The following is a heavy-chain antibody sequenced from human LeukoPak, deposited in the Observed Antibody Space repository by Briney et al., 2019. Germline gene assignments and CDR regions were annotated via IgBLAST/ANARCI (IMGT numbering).Heavy chain of an antibody. Sequence: GGSLRLSCAASGFTFSSYAMSWVRQAPGKGLEWVSAISGSGGSTYYADSVKGRFTISRDNSKNTLYLQMNSLRAEDTAVYYCARHLQPDYYYYMDVWGKGTTVTVSS. J-gene: IGHJ6*03. CDR1: GFTFSSYA. V-gene: IGHV3-23*01. D-gene: IGHD4-11*01. CDR3: ARHLQPDYYYYMDV. CDR2: ISGSGGST.